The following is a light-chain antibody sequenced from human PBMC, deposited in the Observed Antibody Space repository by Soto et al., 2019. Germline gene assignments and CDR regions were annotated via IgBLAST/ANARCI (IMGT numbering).Light chain of an antibody. J-gene: IGKJ1*01. CDR1: QSLLHSNGYNY. CDR3: MQALQTRA. CDR2: LGS. V-gene: IGKV2-28*01. Sequence: DIVMTQSPLSLPVTPGEPASISCRSSQSLLHSNGYNYLDWYLQKPGQSPQLLIYLGSNRASGVPYRFSVSGSGTDFTLKISRVEAEHVWVYYCMQALQTRAFGQGTKVEIK.